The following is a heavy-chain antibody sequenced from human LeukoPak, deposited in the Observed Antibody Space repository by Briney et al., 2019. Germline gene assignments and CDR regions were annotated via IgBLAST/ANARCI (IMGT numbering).Heavy chain of an antibody. CDR3: ARGGARMAFDI. CDR2: IYHSGST. Sequence: SETLSLTCAVSGGSISSGGYSWSWIRQPPGKGLEWIGYIYHSGSTYYNPSLKSRVTISVDRSKNQFSLKLSSVTAADTAVYYRARGGARMAFDIWGQGTMVTVSS. D-gene: IGHD2-15*01. CDR1: GGSISSGGYS. J-gene: IGHJ3*02. V-gene: IGHV4-30-2*01.